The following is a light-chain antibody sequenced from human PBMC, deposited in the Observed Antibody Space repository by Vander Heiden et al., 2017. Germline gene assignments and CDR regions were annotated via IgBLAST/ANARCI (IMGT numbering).Light chain of an antibody. Sequence: DIQMTQSPSSLSASVGDRVTITCRASQSISSYLNWYQQKPGKAPKLLIYAASSLPSGVPSRLSGSGSGTDFTLTISSLQPEDFATYYCQQSYSTPYTFGQGTKLEIK. CDR3: QQSYSTPYT. CDR1: QSISSY. CDR2: AAS. V-gene: IGKV1-39*01. J-gene: IGKJ2*01.